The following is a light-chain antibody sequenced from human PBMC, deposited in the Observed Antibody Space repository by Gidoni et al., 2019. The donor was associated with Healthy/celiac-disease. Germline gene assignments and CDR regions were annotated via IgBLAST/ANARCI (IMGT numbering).Light chain of an antibody. J-gene: IGKJ2*04. CDR1: QSLLHSDGKTY. CDR3: MQSIQLPCS. CDR2: EVS. Sequence: DIALSHTPLSPSVTPGQPASIPCKSSQSLLHSDGKTYLYWYLQKPGQTPQLLIYEVSNRFSGVPERISGSGSGTDFTLKISRVEAEDVGVYYCMQSIQLPCSFGQGTKLEIK. V-gene: IGKV2D-29*01.